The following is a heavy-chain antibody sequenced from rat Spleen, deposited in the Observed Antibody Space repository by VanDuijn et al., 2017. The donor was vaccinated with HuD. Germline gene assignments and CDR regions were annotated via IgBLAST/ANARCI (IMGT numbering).Heavy chain of an antibody. D-gene: IGHD1-12*02. V-gene: IGHV3-1*01. CDR3: ARFYYDGTYYYGDY. CDR2: ISYSGST. Sequence: EVQLQESGPGLVKPSQSLSLTCSVTGYSITSNYWGWIRKFPGNKMEWIGHISYSGSTSYNPSLKSPISITRDTSKNQFFLQLNSVTTEDTATYYCARFYYDGTYYYGDYWGQGVMVTVSS. J-gene: IGHJ2*01. CDR1: GYSITSNY.